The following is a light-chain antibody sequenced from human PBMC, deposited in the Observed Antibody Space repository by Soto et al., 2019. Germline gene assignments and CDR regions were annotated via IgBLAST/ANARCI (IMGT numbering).Light chain of an antibody. CDR1: QSPLYSDGNTY. CDR3: MQGTHWPWT. V-gene: IGKV2-30*01. CDR2: KVS. Sequence: DVAMTQSPLSLPVTLGQPASISCRSSQSPLYSDGNTYLSWFQQRPGQSPRRLIYKVSNRDSGVPDRLSGSGSGTDFTLKISRVEAEDVGVYYCMQGTHWPWTFGQGTKVDI. J-gene: IGKJ1*01.